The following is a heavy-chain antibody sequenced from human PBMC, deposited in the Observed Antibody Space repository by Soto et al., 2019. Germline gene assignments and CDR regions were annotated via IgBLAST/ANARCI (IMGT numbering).Heavy chain of an antibody. CDR1: GFTLSNYA. CDR3: ARIKLVDFFFINVDVYDMDV. CDR2: VSGDSRYI. J-gene: IGHJ6*02. V-gene: IGHV3-48*02. Sequence: PGGSLRLSCAASGFTLSNYAVNWVRQAPGKGLEWVSYVSGDSRYIYYGDSVKGRFTISRDNARNSVYLQMNSLRDEDTAVYYCARIKLVDFFFINVDVYDMDVWGQGTPVTVSS. D-gene: IGHD2-15*01.